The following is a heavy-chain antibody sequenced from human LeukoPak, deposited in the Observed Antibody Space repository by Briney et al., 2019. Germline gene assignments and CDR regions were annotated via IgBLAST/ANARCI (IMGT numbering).Heavy chain of an antibody. V-gene: IGHV4-39*01. CDR1: GGSISSYF. D-gene: IGHD2-8*01. Sequence: SETQSLTCTVSGGSISSYFWGWIRQPPGKGLEWIGTISHIGNTYYNPSLKSRVTISVDTSKNQLSLRLSSVTAADTAIYYCARYCTNGVCPPGALDYWGQGSLVTVSS. CDR3: ARYCTNGVCPPGALDY. CDR2: ISHIGNT. J-gene: IGHJ4*02.